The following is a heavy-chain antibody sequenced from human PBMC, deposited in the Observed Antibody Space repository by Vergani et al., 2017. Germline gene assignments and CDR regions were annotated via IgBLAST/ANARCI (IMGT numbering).Heavy chain of an antibody. D-gene: IGHD2-15*01. CDR2: IYYSGST. Sequence: QLQLQESGPGLVKPSETLSLTCTVSGGSISSSSYYWGWIRQPPGKGLEWIGSIYYSGSTYYNPSLKSRVNISVDTSNNQFSLKLSSVTAADTAVYYCARQEFWDMYDFDYWGQGTLVTVSS. CDR3: ARQEFWDMYDFDY. CDR1: GGSISSSSYY. J-gene: IGHJ4*02. V-gene: IGHV4-39*01.